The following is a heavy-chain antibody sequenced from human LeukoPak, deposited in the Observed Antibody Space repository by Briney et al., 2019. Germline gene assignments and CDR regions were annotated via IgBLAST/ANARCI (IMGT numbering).Heavy chain of an antibody. CDR3: ARGKSSWRYNWFDP. CDR2: INHSGST. V-gene: IGHV4-34*01. J-gene: IGHJ5*02. CDR1: GGSFSGYY. Sequence: SETLSLTCAVYGGSFSGYYWSWIRQPPGKGLEWIGEINHSGSTNYNPSLKSRVTISVDTSKNQFSLKLSSVTAADTAVYYCARGKSSWRYNWFDPWGQGTLVTASS.